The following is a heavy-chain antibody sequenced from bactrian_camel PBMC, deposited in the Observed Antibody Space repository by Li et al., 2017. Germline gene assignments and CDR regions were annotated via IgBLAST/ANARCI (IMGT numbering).Heavy chain of an antibody. Sequence: HVQLVESGGGSVQTGGSLRLSCAASGYPYCNTGMRWYRQAPGKEREFVSSIANGRTTYADSVKGRFTFSQDNGRNTVYLQMNSLKPEDTAMYYCRLSILCTRGTQYWGQGTQVTVS. J-gene: IGHJ4*01. V-gene: IGHV3S53*01. CDR2: IANGRT. CDR1: GYPYCNTG. CDR3: RLSILCTRGTQY. D-gene: IGHD2*01.